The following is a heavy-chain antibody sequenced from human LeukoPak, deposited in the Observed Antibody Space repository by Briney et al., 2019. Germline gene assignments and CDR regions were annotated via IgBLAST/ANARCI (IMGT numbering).Heavy chain of an antibody. Sequence: SSETLSLTCAVYGGSFSGYCWSWIRQPPGKGLEWIGEINHSGSTNYNPSLKSRVTISVDTSKNQFSLKLSSVTAADTAVYYCARGALLLWFGELSAHDAFDIWGQGTMVTVSS. V-gene: IGHV4-34*01. D-gene: IGHD3-10*01. J-gene: IGHJ3*02. CDR1: GGSFSGYC. CDR2: INHSGST. CDR3: ARGALLLWFGELSAHDAFDI.